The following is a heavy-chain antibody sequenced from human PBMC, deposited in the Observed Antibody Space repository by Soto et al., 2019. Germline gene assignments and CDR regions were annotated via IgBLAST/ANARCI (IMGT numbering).Heavy chain of an antibody. D-gene: IGHD6-13*01. CDR1: GGTFNSYG. CDR3: ARGRIAAAGSVDY. Sequence: QVQLVQSGTEVKKPGSSVKVSCKASGGTFNSYGISWVRQAPGQGLEWMGGIIPVYHTAKYEQKFQGGMTXTXDVXTSTAYMELRSLTSEDTAVYYCARGRIAAAGSVDYWGQGTLVTVSS. V-gene: IGHV1-69*05. J-gene: IGHJ4*02. CDR2: IIPVYHTA.